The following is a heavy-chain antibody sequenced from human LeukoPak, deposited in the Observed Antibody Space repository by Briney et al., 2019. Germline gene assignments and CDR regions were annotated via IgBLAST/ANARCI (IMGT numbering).Heavy chain of an antibody. CDR3: ARSSFGELFF. CDR1: GDSVSGYY. V-gene: IGHV4-34*01. D-gene: IGHD3-10*01. Sequence: SETLSLTCTVSGDSVSGYYWSWIRQPPGKGLEWIGEINHSGSTNNNPSLKSRVTISVDTSKNQFSLKLSSVTAADTAVYYCARSSFGELFFRGQGTLVTVSS. CDR2: INHSGST. J-gene: IGHJ4*02.